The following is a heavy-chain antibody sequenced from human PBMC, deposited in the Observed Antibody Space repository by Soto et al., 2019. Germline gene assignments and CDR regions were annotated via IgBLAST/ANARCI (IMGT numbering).Heavy chain of an antibody. V-gene: IGHV3-23*01. CDR2: ISGSGGST. Sequence: EVQLLESGGGLVQPGGSLRLSCAASGFTFSSYAMSWVRQAPGKGLEWVSAISGSGGSTYYADSVKGRFTISRDNSKNTLYLQMNSQRAEDTAVYNCARRSSGWYFDYWGQGTLVTVSS. D-gene: IGHD6-19*01. CDR1: GFTFSSYA. J-gene: IGHJ4*02. CDR3: ARRSSGWYFDY.